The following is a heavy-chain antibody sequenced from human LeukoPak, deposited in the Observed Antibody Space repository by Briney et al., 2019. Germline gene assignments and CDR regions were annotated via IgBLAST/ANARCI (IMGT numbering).Heavy chain of an antibody. CDR3: ATDRARVGYFDY. Sequence: PGGSLRLSCAASGFTFSTSNVHWVRQAPGKGLEWVSAISASSTRIYYADSVKGRFTVSRDNAKNSLYLEMNSLRADDTAVYYCATDRARVGYFDYWGQGTLVTVSS. CDR1: GFTFSTSN. J-gene: IGHJ4*02. V-gene: IGHV3-21*01. CDR2: ISASSTRI.